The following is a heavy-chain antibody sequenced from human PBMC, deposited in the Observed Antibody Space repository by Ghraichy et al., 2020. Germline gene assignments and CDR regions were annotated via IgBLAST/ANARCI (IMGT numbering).Heavy chain of an antibody. CDR2: IIPIFGTA. V-gene: IGHV1-69*13. CDR1: GGTFSSYA. Sequence: SVKVSCKASGGTFSSYAISWVRQAPGQGLEWMGGIIPIFGTANYAQKFQGRVTITADESTSSAYMELSSLRSEDTAVYYCARGWVSGVGAAWGFDYWGQGTLVTVSS. CDR3: ARGWVSGVGAAWGFDY. D-gene: IGHD2-15*01. J-gene: IGHJ4*02.